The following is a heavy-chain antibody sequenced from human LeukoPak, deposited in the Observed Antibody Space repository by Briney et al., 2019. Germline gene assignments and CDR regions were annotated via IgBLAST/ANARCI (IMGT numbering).Heavy chain of an antibody. CDR3: ARASLAFGTKFFDP. Sequence: ASVKVSCKASGYTFTTYGISWVRQAPGQGLEWMGWISGYNGNTNYAQKFQGRVSMTTDTSTTTAYMQLSSLRSEDTAVYYCARASLAFGTKFFDPWGQGTLVIVSS. CDR2: ISGYNGNT. J-gene: IGHJ5*02. V-gene: IGHV1-18*01. CDR1: GYTFTTYG. D-gene: IGHD3-10*01.